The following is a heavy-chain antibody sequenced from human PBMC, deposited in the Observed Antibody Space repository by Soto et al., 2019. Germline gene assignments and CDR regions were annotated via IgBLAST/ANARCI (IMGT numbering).Heavy chain of an antibody. V-gene: IGHV3-74*01. CDR3: ARSPGDSWYFDL. Sequence: EVQLVESGGGLVQPGGSLSLSCAASGFTFSRYWMHWVRQAPGKGLVWVSRIKSDGSSTSYADSVQGRFTISRDNAKNTLYMQMNSLRAEDTAVYYCARSPGDSWYFDLWGRGTLVTVSS. CDR2: IKSDGSST. CDR1: GFTFSRYW. J-gene: IGHJ2*01. D-gene: IGHD7-27*01.